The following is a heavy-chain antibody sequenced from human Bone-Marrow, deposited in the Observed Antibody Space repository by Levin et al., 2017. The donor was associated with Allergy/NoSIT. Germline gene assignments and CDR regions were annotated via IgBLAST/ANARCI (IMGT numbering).Heavy chain of an antibody. D-gene: IGHD3-16*02. Sequence: ASVKVSCKASGYTFTSYGISWVRQAPGQGLEWMGWISAYNGNTNYAQKLQGRVTMTTDTSTSTAYMELRSLRSDDTAVYYCARDRSYDYIWGSYRYPFDYWGQGTLVTVSS. V-gene: IGHV1-18*01. CDR2: ISAYNGNT. CDR1: GYTFTSYG. CDR3: ARDRSYDYIWGSYRYPFDY. J-gene: IGHJ4*02.